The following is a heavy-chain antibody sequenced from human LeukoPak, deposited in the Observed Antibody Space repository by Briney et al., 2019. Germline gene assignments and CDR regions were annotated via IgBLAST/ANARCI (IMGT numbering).Heavy chain of an antibody. CDR3: AKGPAAIGGYFDY. D-gene: IGHD2-2*01. CDR1: RFTFSSYA. CDR2: ISGSGGST. J-gene: IGHJ4*02. Sequence: GGSLRLSCAASRFTFSSYAMSWVRQAPGKGLEWVSAISGSGGSTYYADSVKGRFTISRDNSKNTLYLQMNSLRAEDTAVYYCAKGPAAIGGYFDYWGQGTLVTVSS. V-gene: IGHV3-23*01.